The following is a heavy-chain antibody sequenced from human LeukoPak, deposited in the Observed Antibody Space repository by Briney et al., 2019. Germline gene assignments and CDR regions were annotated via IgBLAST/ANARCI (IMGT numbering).Heavy chain of an antibody. V-gene: IGHV3-21*01. CDR2: TSSSSSYI. Sequence: GGSLRLSCAASGFTFSSYSMNWVRQAPGKGLEWVASTSSSSSYIYYADSVKGRFTISRDNAKNSLYLQMNSLRAEDTAVYYCARKSVVVVAATRYYYYYMDVWGKGTTVTVSS. CDR3: ARKSVVVVAATRYYYYYMDV. D-gene: IGHD2-15*01. J-gene: IGHJ6*03. CDR1: GFTFSSYS.